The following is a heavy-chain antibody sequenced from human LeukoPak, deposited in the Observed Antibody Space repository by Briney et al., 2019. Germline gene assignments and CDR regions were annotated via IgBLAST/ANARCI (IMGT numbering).Heavy chain of an antibody. CDR3: ARDRTYDFWSGPDYGMDV. Sequence: ASVKVSCKASGYTLTTYAMNWVRQAPGQGLEWMGIINPSGGSTSYAQKFQGRVTMTRDTSTSTVYMELSSLRSEDTAVYYCARDRTYDFWSGPDYGMDVWGQGTTVTVSS. CDR2: INPSGGST. V-gene: IGHV1-46*01. J-gene: IGHJ6*02. CDR1: GYTLTTYA. D-gene: IGHD3-3*01.